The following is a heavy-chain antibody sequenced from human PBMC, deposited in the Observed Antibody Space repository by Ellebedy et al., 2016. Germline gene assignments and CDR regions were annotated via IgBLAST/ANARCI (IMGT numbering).Heavy chain of an antibody. D-gene: IGHD4-17*01. CDR1: GYTFTSYG. Sequence: ASVKVSXKASGYTFTSYGISWVRQAPGQGLEWMGWISAYNGNTNYAQKLQGRVTMTTDTSTSTAYMELRSLRSDDTAVYYCGREPGTVTTSWFDPWGQGTLVTVSS. J-gene: IGHJ5*02. CDR3: GREPGTVTTSWFDP. CDR2: ISAYNGNT. V-gene: IGHV1-18*01.